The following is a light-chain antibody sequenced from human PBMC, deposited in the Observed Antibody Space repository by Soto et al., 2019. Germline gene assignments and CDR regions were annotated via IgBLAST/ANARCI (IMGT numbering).Light chain of an antibody. CDR2: EDI. Sequence: QSPRTQPASVSGSPGQSIAISCAGTSSDIGTYNHVSWYQQHPGKAPQLIIYEDINRPSGLSSRFSGSKSGNTASLTISGLQAEDEADYFCCSYTTSSTLVCGTGTKVTVL. CDR3: CSYTTSSTLV. J-gene: IGLJ1*01. V-gene: IGLV2-14*01. CDR1: SSDIGTYNH.